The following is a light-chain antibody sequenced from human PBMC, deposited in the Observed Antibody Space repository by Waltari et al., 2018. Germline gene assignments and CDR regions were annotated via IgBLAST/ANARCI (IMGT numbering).Light chain of an antibody. V-gene: IGLV2-14*03. J-gene: IGLJ3*02. Sequence: QSALTQPASVSGSPGQSITISCPGTSSYVGSYDYVSWYQQHPGKVPKLMIYDVTYRPSGISNRFSGSKSGITAFLTISGLQAEDEADYYCSSHTSSRTRVFGGGTELTVL. CDR3: SSHTSSRTRV. CDR2: DVT. CDR1: SSYVGSYDY.